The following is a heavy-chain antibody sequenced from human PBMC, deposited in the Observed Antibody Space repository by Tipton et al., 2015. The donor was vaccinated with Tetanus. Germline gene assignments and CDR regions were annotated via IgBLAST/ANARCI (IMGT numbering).Heavy chain of an antibody. J-gene: IGHJ5*02. CDR2: IYYNGNT. V-gene: IGHV4-39*01. CDR3: ARQADNWFDP. D-gene: IGHD6-25*01. Sequence: VKPSETLSLTCSVSGGSLFSGSFYWAWLRQPPGKGLEWIGQIYYNGNTYYLSSLKSRVTISADTSNNQFSLSLRSVTAADTAVYYCARQADNWFDPWGQGTLVTVS. CDR1: GGSLFSGSFY.